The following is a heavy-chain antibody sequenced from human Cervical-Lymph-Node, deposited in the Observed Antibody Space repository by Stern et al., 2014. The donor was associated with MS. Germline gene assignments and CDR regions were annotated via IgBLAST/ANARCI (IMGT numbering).Heavy chain of an antibody. CDR1: GFPFSTHS. V-gene: IGHV3-21*06. D-gene: IGHD1-26*01. J-gene: IGHJ6*02. CDR3: ARDPQGGAWYYGMDV. Sequence: EVQLVQSGGGLVKPGGSLLLSCAASGFPFSTHSMNWVRQAPGKGLEWVSSLRSVGSFYAESVQGRFTISRDNAKDSLFLQMNSLRVYDTAVYYCARDPQGGAWYYGMDVWGQGTTVTVSS. CDR2: LRSVGS.